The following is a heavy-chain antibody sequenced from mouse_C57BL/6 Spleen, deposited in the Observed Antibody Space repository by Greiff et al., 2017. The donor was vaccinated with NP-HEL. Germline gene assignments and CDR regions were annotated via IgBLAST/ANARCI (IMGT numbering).Heavy chain of an antibody. D-gene: IGHD1-1*01. Sequence: VHVKQSGPELVKPGASVKIPCKASGYTFTDYNMDWVKQSHGKSLEWIGDINPNNGGTIYNQKFKGKATLTVDKSSSTAYMELRSLTSEDTAVYYCARGGYYCPGYFDVWGTGTTVTVSS. J-gene: IGHJ1*03. V-gene: IGHV1-18*01. CDR3: ARGGYYCPGYFDV. CDR1: GYTFTDYN. CDR2: INPNNGGT.